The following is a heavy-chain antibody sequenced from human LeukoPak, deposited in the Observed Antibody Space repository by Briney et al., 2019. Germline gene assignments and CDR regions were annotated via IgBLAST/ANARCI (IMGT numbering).Heavy chain of an antibody. Sequence: GGSLRLSCAASGFTFSSYAMNWVRQAPGKGLEWVSSITASGDGTYYADSVKGRFTVSRDNSKNTLYLHMNSLRAEDTAVYYCAKGRNDSSGYYYPTYYYYYGMDVWGQGTTVTVSS. J-gene: IGHJ6*02. CDR3: AKGRNDSSGYYYPTYYYYYGMDV. CDR1: GFTFSSYA. D-gene: IGHD3-22*01. CDR2: ITASGDGT. V-gene: IGHV3-23*01.